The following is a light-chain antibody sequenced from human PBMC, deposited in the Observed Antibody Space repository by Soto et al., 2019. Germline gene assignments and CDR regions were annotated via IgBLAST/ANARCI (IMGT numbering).Light chain of an antibody. CDR3: QQRSSWRVT. CDR1: QSVSTF. CDR2: DAS. J-gene: IGKJ4*01. Sequence: EIVLTQFPATLSLSPGERATLSCRASQSVSTFLAWSQQKPGQAPRLVVYDASKRATGIPARFSGSGSGTDFTLTISSLEPEDFAVYYCQQRSSWRVTFGGGTKVEIK. V-gene: IGKV3-11*01.